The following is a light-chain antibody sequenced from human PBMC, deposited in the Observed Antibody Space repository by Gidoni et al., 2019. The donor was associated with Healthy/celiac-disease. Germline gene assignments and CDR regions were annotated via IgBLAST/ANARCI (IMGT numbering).Light chain of an antibody. CDR1: QGVTSY. J-gene: IGKJ4*01. V-gene: IGKV3D-11*01. CDR2: DAS. Sequence: EIVLTQSPATLSLSPGERATLPCRASQGVTSYLAWYKQKPGQAPRLLIYDASNRATGIPARFSGSGPGTAFTLTISSLEPEDFAVYYCQQRCNWLTFGEGTKVEIK. CDR3: QQRCNWLT.